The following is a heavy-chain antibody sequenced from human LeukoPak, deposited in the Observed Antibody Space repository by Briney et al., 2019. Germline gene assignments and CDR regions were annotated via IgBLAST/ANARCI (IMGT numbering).Heavy chain of an antibody. CDR3: AKDRIAVAGWIYYYYYGMDV. CDR1: GFTFSSYA. D-gene: IGHD6-19*01. V-gene: IGHV3-23*01. CDR2: ISGSGGST. Sequence: GGSLRLSCAASGFTFSSYAMSWVRQAPGKGLEWVSAISGSGGSTYYADSVKGRFTISRDNSKNTLYLQMNSLRAEDTAVYYCAKDRIAVAGWIYYYYYGMDVWGQGTTVTVSS. J-gene: IGHJ6*02.